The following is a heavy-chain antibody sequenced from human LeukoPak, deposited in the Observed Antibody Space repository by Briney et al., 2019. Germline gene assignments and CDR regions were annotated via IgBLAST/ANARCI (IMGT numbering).Heavy chain of an antibody. V-gene: IGHV4-59*01. CDR1: GGSISSYY. CDR2: IYYSGST. J-gene: IGHJ6*03. Sequence: SETLSLTCTVSGGSISSYYWSWIRQPPGKGLEWIGYIYYSGSTNYNPSLKSRVTISVDTSKNQFSLKLSSVTAADTAVYYCARGEGSYSSSWYYYYMDVWGKGTTVTVSS. CDR3: ARGEGSYSSSWYYYYMDV. D-gene: IGHD6-13*01.